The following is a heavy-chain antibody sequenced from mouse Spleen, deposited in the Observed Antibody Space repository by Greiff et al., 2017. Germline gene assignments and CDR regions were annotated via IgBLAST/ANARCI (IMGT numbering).Heavy chain of an antibody. CDR1: GYSITSGYD. D-gene: IGHD4-1*01. V-gene: IGHV3-1*01. J-gene: IGHJ3*01. Sequence: VQLQQSGPGMVKPSQSLSLTCTVTGYSITSGYDWHWIRHFPGNKLEWMGYISYSGSTNYNPSLKSRISITHDTSKNHFFLKLNSVTTEDTATYYCARARLGKGFAYWGQGTLVTVSA. CDR2: ISYSGST. CDR3: ARARLGKGFAY.